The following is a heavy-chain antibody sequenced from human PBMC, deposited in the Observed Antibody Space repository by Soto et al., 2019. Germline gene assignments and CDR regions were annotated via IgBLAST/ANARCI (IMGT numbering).Heavy chain of an antibody. CDR2: ISGRGGST. Sequence: HPGGSLRLSCAASGFTFSSYALSWVRQAPGKGLEWVSAISGRGGSTYYADSVKGRFTISRDNSKNTLYLQMNSLRAEDTAVYYCAKDNLNDFWSGYYTDSKSWPFDYWGQGT. CDR3: AKDNLNDFWSGYYTDSKSWPFDY. V-gene: IGHV3-23*01. D-gene: IGHD3-3*01. J-gene: IGHJ4*02. CDR1: GFTFSSYA.